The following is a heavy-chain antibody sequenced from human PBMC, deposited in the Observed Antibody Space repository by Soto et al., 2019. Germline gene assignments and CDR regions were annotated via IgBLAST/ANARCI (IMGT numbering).Heavy chain of an antibody. CDR3: ARDLGEYCGGDCYFESAPV. J-gene: IGHJ6*02. Sequence: ASETLSLTCTVSGGSISRGGYYWSRIRQHPGKGLEWIGYIYYSGSTYYNPSLKSRVTISVDTSKNQFSLKLSSVTAADTAVYYCARDLGEYCGGDCYFESAPVWGQGTTVTVSS. CDR2: IYYSGST. V-gene: IGHV4-31*03. D-gene: IGHD2-21*02. CDR1: GGSISRGGYY.